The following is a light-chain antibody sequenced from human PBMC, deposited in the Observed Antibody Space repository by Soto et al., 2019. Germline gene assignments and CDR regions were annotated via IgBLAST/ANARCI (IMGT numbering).Light chain of an antibody. CDR3: QSYDSRMSVV. V-gene: IGLV1-40*01. Sequence: QSVLTQPPSVSGAPGQRVTISCTGSSSNIGSGYDVHWYQQLPGTAPKLLIYGNNNRPSGVPDRFSGSKSGTSASLAITGLQADDEADYYCQSYDSRMSVVFGGGTKLTVL. CDR1: SSNIGSGYD. J-gene: IGLJ2*01. CDR2: GNN.